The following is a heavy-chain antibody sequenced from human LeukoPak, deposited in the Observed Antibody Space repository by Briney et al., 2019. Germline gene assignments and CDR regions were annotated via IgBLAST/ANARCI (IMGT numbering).Heavy chain of an antibody. CDR3: EREGTYYDILTGYYNPRVFDY. J-gene: IGHJ4*02. D-gene: IGHD3-9*01. V-gene: IGHV4-4*02. Sequence: SETLSLTCAVSGGSIRSSNWWSWVRQPPGKGLEWIGEIYHSGSTYYNPSLKSRVTISVDTSKNQFSLKLSSVTAADTAVYYCEREGTYYDILTGYYNPRVFDYWGQGTLVTVSS. CDR1: GGSIRSSNW. CDR2: IYHSGST.